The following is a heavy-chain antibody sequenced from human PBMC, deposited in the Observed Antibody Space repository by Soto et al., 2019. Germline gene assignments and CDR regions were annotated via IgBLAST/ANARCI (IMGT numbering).Heavy chain of an antibody. CDR1: VGSFSGSY. CDR2: ITYSGST. D-gene: IGHD3-10*01. Sequence: SETLSLTCTVYVGSFSGSYCTWIRQPPGKGLEWIGDITYSGSTNYNPSLKSRLIISVDTSQNQVSLKLASVTAADTAVYYCLTQGFGPLHGVVDVLVKGTTDTGS. CDR3: LTQGFGPLHGVVDV. V-gene: IGHV4-34*06. J-gene: IGHJ6*01.